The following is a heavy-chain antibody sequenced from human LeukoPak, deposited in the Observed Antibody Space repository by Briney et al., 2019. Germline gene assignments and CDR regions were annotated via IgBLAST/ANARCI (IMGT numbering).Heavy chain of an antibody. D-gene: IGHD3-22*01. Sequence: SETLSLTCTVSGYSISSGYYWGWIRQPPGKGLEWIGSIYHSGSTYYNPSLKSRVTISVDTSKNQFSLKLSSVTAAGTAVYYCAREDDSSGYSYYFDYWGQGTLVTVSS. CDR1: GYSISSGYY. CDR2: IYHSGST. CDR3: AREDDSSGYSYYFDY. V-gene: IGHV4-38-2*02. J-gene: IGHJ4*02.